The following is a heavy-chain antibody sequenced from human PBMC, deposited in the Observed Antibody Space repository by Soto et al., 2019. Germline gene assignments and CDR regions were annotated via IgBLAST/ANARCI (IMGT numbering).Heavy chain of an antibody. V-gene: IGHV3-21*01. Sequence: KSGGSLRLSCAASGFTFSSYSMNWVRQAPGKGLEWVSSISSSSSYIYYADSVKGRFTISRDNAKNSLYLQMNSLRAEDTAVYYCARDPYSSRSPFDYWGQGTLVTVSS. CDR3: ARDPYSSRSPFDY. D-gene: IGHD6-13*01. CDR1: GFTFSSYS. CDR2: ISSSSSYI. J-gene: IGHJ4*02.